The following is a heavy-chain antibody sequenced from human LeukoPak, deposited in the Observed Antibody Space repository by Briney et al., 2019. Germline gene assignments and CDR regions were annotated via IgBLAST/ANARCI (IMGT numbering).Heavy chain of an antibody. CDR3: ARERRAAALDY. D-gene: IGHD6-13*01. CDR1: GFTFDDYA. J-gene: IGHJ4*02. Sequence: RSGGSLRLSCATAGFTFDDYAMNWIRQAPGKGLEWVSYINWNGGYTGYADSVKGRFTISRDNAKNSLYLQMNSLRAEDTALYYCARERRAAALDYWGQGTLVTVSS. CDR2: INWNGGYT. V-gene: IGHV3-20*04.